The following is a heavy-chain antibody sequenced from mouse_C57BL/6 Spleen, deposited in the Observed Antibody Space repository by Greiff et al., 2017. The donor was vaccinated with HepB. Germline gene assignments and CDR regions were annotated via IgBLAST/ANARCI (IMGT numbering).Heavy chain of an antibody. Sequence: VQLQQSGPELVKPGASVKISCKASGYTFTDYYMNWVKQSHGKSLEWIGDINPNNGGTSYNQKFKGKATLTVDKSSSTAYMELRSLTSEDSAVYYCARGLITTVVVDYWGQGTTLTVSS. D-gene: IGHD1-1*01. CDR2: INPNNGGT. CDR1: GYTFTDYY. V-gene: IGHV1-26*01. J-gene: IGHJ2*01. CDR3: ARGLITTVVVDY.